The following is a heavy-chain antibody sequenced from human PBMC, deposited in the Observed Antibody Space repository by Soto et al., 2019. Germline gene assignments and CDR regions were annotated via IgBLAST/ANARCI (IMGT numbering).Heavy chain of an antibody. CDR1: GGSISSSSYY. J-gene: IGHJ4*02. V-gene: IGHV4-39*01. Sequence: SETLSLTCTVSGGSISSSSYYWGWIRQPPGKGLEWIGSIYYSGSTYYNPSLKSRVTISVDTSKNQFSLKLSSVTAADTAVYYCASRTWGVGGYFDYWGQGTLVTVSS. CDR3: ASRTWGVGGYFDY. CDR2: IYYSGST. D-gene: IGHD1-26*01.